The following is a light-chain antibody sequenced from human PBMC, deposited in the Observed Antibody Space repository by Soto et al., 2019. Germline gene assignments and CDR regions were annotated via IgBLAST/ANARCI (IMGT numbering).Light chain of an antibody. CDR1: QTISSW. Sequence: DIQMTQSPSTLSGSVGDRVTITCRASQTISSWLAWYQQKPGKAPKLLIYKASTLKSGVPSRFSGSGSGTEFTLTINSLQSEDFAVYYCQQYSDWTSITFGQGTRLEIK. CDR3: QQYSDWTSIT. J-gene: IGKJ5*01. V-gene: IGKV1-5*03. CDR2: KAS.